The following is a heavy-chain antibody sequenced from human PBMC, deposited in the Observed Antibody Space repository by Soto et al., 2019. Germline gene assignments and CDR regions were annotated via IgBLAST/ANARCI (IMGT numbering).Heavy chain of an antibody. CDR1: GYTFTSYA. CDR3: ARTFYSSGWPDGLYYYYGMDV. CDR2: INAGNGNT. J-gene: IGHJ6*02. D-gene: IGHD6-19*01. Sequence: QVQLVQSGAEAKKPGASVKVSCKASGYTFTSYAMHWVRQAPGQRLEWMGWINAGNGNTKYSQKFQGRVTITRDTSASRAYMELSSLRSEDTAVYYCARTFYSSGWPDGLYYYYGMDVWGQGTTVTVSS. V-gene: IGHV1-3*01.